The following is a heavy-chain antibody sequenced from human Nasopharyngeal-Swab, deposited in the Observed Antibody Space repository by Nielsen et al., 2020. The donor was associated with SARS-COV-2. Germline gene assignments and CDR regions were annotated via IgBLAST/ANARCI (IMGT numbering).Heavy chain of an antibody. D-gene: IGHD2-2*02. CDR2: ISSSSSTI. J-gene: IGHJ6*02. V-gene: IGHV3-48*04. Sequence: GASLKISCAASGFTFSSYSMNWVRQAPGKGLEWVSYISSSSSTIYYADSVKGRFTISRDNAKNSLYLQMNSLRADDTSVYYCARGLCCSSTSCDTYYYYGMDVWGQGTTVTVSS. CDR1: GFTFSSYS. CDR3: ARGLCCSSTSCDTYYYYGMDV.